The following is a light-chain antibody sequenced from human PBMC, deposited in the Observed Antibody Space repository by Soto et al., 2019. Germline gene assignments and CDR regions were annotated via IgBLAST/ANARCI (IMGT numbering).Light chain of an antibody. CDR1: QSISSW. J-gene: IGKJ1*01. CDR3: QQYNSFWT. Sequence: DIQMTQSPSTLSASVGDRVTITCRASQSISSWLAWYQQKPGKAPKLLIYDASYLERGVPSRFSGSGSGTEFTLTISSLQPDDLATYYCQQYNSFWTFGPGTKVDIK. V-gene: IGKV1-5*01. CDR2: DAS.